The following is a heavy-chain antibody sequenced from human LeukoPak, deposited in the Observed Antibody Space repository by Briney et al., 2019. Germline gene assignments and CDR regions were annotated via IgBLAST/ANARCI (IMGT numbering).Heavy chain of an antibody. CDR1: GFTFDDYA. Sequence: GGSLRLSCAASGFTFDDYAMHWVRHAPGKGLEWVSLISGDDGSTYYADSVKGRFTISRDNSKNSLYLQMNGLRTEDTALYYCAKDMSTVNYYYYGMDVWGQGTTVTVSS. CDR2: ISGDDGST. CDR3: AKDMSTVNYYYYGMDV. J-gene: IGHJ6*02. D-gene: IGHD4-11*01. V-gene: IGHV3-43*02.